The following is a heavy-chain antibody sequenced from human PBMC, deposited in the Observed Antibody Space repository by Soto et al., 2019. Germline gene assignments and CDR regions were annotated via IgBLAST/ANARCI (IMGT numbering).Heavy chain of an antibody. CDR3: ARDKDRQQLGGNYYSLMDL. CDR2: IMPVFPTP. Sequence: QVQLVQSGAEVKKPGSSVKVSCKTSGGTFRTSAISWVRQAPGHGLEWMGGIMPVFPTPDYAQKLQGRLTITADESTSTAYIELSSLRSEDTAVYYCARDKDRQQLGGNYYSLMDLWGQGTTVTVSS. D-gene: IGHD3-3*02. J-gene: IGHJ6*02. V-gene: IGHV1-69*12. CDR1: GGTFRTSA.